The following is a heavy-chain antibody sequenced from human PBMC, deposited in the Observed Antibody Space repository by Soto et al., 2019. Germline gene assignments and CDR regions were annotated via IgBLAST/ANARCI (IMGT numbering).Heavy chain of an antibody. CDR3: ARQGGTYDFWSGLFAGQYYFDY. V-gene: IGHV4-39*01. J-gene: IGHJ4*02. CDR1: GGSISSSSYY. CDR2: IYYSGST. Sequence: SETLSLTCTVSGGSISSSSYYWGWIRQPPGKGLEWIGSIYYSGSTYYNPSLKSRVTISVDTSKNQFSLKLSSVTAADTAVYYCARQGGTYDFWSGLFAGQYYFDYWGQGTLVTISS. D-gene: IGHD3-3*01.